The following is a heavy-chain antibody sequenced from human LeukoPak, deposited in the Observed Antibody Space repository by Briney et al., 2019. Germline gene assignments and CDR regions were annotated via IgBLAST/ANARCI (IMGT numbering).Heavy chain of an antibody. Sequence: NSSETPSLTCTVSGGSISSSSYYWGWIRQPPGKGLEWIGSIYYSGSTYYNPSLKSRVTISVDTSKNQFSLKLSSVTAADTAVYYCAPEHGSSAAFDIWGQGTMVTVSS. CDR1: GGSISSSSYY. D-gene: IGHD6-6*01. J-gene: IGHJ3*02. CDR3: APEHGSSAAFDI. V-gene: IGHV4-39*07. CDR2: IYYSGST.